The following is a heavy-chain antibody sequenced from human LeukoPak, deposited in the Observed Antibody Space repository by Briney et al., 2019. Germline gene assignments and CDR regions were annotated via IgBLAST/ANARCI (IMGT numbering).Heavy chain of an antibody. J-gene: IGHJ4*02. CDR1: GYSFTSYW. CDR2: IDPSDSET. CDR3: ARQTAMGRSGDY. Sequence: GESLKISCKASGYSFTSYWIGWVRQMPGKGLEWMGIIDPSDSETRYTPSFQGQVTISVDKSLTTADLQWNSLKASDTAMYYCARQTAMGRSGDYWGQGTLVSVSS. D-gene: IGHD5-18*01. V-gene: IGHV5-51*01.